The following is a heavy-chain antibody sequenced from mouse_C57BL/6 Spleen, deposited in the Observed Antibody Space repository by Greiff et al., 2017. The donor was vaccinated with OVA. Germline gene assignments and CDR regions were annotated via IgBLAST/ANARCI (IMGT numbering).Heavy chain of an antibody. D-gene: IGHD4-1*01. CDR1: GYTFTSYW. V-gene: IGHV1-55*01. Sequence: QVQLQQPGAELVKPGASVKMSCKASGYTFTSYWITWVKQRPGQGLEWIGDIYPGSGSTTYNEKFKSKATLTVDTSSSTAYMQLSSLTSEDSAVYYCARSLTGTGWYFDVWGTGTTVTVSS. J-gene: IGHJ1*03. CDR2: IYPGSGST. CDR3: ARSLTGTGWYFDV.